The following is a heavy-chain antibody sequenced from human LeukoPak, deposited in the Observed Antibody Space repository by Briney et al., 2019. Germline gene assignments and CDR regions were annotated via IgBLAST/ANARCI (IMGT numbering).Heavy chain of an antibody. CDR3: AKGLYYYDSSGYYVFDY. D-gene: IGHD3-22*01. CDR2: VSVSGGTT. J-gene: IGHJ4*02. V-gene: IGHV3-23*01. CDR1: GFTFSSYA. Sequence: GGSLRLSCAASGFTFSSYAMTWVRQAPGKGLEWVSIVSVSGGTTHYADSVKGRFTISRDNSKNTLYLQMNSLRAEDTAVYYCAKGLYYYDSSGYYVFDYWGQGTLVTVSS.